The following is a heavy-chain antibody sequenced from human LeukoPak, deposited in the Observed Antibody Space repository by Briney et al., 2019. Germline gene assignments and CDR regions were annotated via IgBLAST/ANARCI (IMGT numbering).Heavy chain of an antibody. CDR2: IYYSGST. V-gene: IGHV4-30-4*01. D-gene: IGHD1-26*01. CDR1: GGSISSGDYY. Sequence: SETPSLTCTVSGGSISSGDYYWSWIRQPPGKGLEWIGYIYYSGSTYYNPSLKSRVTISVDTSKNQFSLKLSSVTAADTAVYYCARDKGGSQNWFDPWGQGTLVTVSS. J-gene: IGHJ5*02. CDR3: ARDKGGSQNWFDP.